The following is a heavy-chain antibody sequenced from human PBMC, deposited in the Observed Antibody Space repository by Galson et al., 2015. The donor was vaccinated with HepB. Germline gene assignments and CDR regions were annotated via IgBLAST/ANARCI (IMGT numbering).Heavy chain of an antibody. Sequence: SLRLSCAASGFTFSSYGMHWVRQAPGKGLEWVAVISYDGSNKYYADSVKGRFTISRDNSKNTLYLQMNSLRAEDTAVYYCAKDADYYDSSGYYGAGFDYWGQGTLVTVSS. CDR2: ISYDGSNK. D-gene: IGHD3-22*01. V-gene: IGHV3-30*18. J-gene: IGHJ4*02. CDR1: GFTFSSYG. CDR3: AKDADYYDSSGYYGAGFDY.